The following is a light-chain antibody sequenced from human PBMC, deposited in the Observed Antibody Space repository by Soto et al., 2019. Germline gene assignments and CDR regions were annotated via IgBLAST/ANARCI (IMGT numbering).Light chain of an antibody. CDR1: QSLTSDY. CDR3: QQRNNWPIT. CDR2: DAS. J-gene: IGKJ5*01. Sequence: EIVLTQSPGTLSLSPGERATLSCRASQSLTSDYLAWYQQKPGQTTRLLIYDASNRDTGIPVRFSGSGSGTDFTLTISSLEPEDFALYYCQQRNNWPITFGQGTRLEIK. V-gene: IGKV3D-20*02.